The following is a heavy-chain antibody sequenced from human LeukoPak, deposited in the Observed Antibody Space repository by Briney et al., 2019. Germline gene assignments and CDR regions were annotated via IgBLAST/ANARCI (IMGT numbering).Heavy chain of an antibody. V-gene: IGHV1-69*01. CDR1: GGTFSSYA. CDR2: IIPIFGTA. J-gene: IGHJ4*02. D-gene: IGHD6-13*01. Sequence: GASVKVSCKASGGTFSSYAISWVRQAPGQGLEWMGGIIPIFGTANYAQKFQGRVTITADESTSTAYMELSSLRSEDTAVYYCARGTDSSSWISDYWGQGTLVTVSS. CDR3: ARGTDSSSWISDY.